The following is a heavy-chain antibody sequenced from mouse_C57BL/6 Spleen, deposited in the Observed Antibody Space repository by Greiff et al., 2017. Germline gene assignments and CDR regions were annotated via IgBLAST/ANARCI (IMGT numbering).Heavy chain of an antibody. CDR3: AREERNGHDWYFDV. J-gene: IGHJ1*03. CDR2: IYPGSGST. Sequence: QVQLQQPGAELVKPGASVKMSCKASGYTFTSYWITWVKQRPGQGLEWIGDIYPGSGSTNYNEKFKSKATLTVDTSSSTAYMQLSSLTSEDYAVYYCAREERNGHDWYFDVWGTGTTVTVSS. CDR1: GYTFTSYW. V-gene: IGHV1-55*01.